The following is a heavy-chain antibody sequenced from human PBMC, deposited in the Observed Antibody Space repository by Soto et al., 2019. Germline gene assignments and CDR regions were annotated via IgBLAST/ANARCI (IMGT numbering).Heavy chain of an antibody. D-gene: IGHD3-16*01. CDR3: ARERSDLGGMDV. Sequence: QVQLVQSGAEVKKPGASVKVSCKASGYTFTSYDINWVRQATGQGLEWMGWVNPNSGNTAYAQKLQGRVTMTRNTCISTAYMELSSLRSEDTAVYYCARERSDLGGMDVWGQGTTVTVSS. CDR1: GYTFTSYD. V-gene: IGHV1-8*01. J-gene: IGHJ6*02. CDR2: VNPNSGNT.